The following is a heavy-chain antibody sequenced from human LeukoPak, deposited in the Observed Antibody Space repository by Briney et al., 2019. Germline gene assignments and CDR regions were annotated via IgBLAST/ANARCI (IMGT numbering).Heavy chain of an antibody. CDR2: INHSGST. CDR1: GGSFSGYY. J-gene: IGHJ1*01. D-gene: IGHD3-22*01. Sequence: SENLSLTCAVYGGSFSGYYWSWIRQPPGKGLEWIGEINHSGSTNYNPSLKSRVTISVDTSKNQFSLKLSSVTAADTAVYYCASGYYYDSSGYYYGFQHWGQGTLVTVSS. CDR3: ASGYYYDSSGYYYGFQH. V-gene: IGHV4-34*01.